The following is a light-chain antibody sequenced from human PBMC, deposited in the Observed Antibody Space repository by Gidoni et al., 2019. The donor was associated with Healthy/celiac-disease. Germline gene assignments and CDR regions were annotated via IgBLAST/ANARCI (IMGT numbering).Light chain of an antibody. CDR3: QQYNNWPWT. CDR2: GAS. J-gene: IGKJ1*01. Sequence: EIVMTQSPATLSVSPGERATLSCRASQSVSSNLAWYQQKPGQAPRLLIYGASTRATGIPARFSGSGSGKEFTLTISSLQSEEFAVYYCQQYNNWPWTFGQGTKVEIK. CDR1: QSVSSN. V-gene: IGKV3-15*01.